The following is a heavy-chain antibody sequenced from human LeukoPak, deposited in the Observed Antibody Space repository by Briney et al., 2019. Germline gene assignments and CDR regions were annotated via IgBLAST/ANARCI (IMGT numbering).Heavy chain of an antibody. J-gene: IGHJ6*03. CDR2: IYYSGST. Sequence: PSETLSLTCTVSGGSISSYYWSWIRQPPGKGLEWIGYIYYSGSTNYNPSLKSRVTISVDTSKNQFSLKLSSVTAADTAVYYCARALDSDYAKGYYYYYYMDVWAKGPRSPSP. CDR3: ARALDSDYAKGYYYYYYMDV. D-gene: IGHD5-12*01. CDR1: GGSISSYY. V-gene: IGHV4-59*01.